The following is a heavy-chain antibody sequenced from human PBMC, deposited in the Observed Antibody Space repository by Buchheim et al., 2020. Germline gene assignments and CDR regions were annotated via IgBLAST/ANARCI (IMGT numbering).Heavy chain of an antibody. CDR2: IIPILGIA. V-gene: IGHV1-69*04. CDR1: GGTFSSYA. Sequence: QVQLVQSGAEVKKPGSSVKVSCKASGGTFSSYAISWVRQAPGQGLEWMGRIIPILGIANYAQKFQGRVTITADKSTSTAYMELSSLRSEDTAVYYCAVDIVVVPAADKRHEQLPIDYWGQGTL. J-gene: IGHJ4*02. D-gene: IGHD2-2*01. CDR3: AVDIVVVPAADKRHEQLPIDY.